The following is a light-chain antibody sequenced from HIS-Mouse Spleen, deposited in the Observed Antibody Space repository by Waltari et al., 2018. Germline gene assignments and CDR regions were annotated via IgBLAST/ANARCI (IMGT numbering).Light chain of an antibody. CDR3: SSYTSSSTWV. CDR1: RSDVGRYNY. Sequence: QSALTQPASVSGSPGQSITIPCTGTRSDVGRYNYVSWYQQHPGKAPKLMIYDVSNRPSGVSNRFSGSKSGNTASLTISGLQAEDEADYYCSSYTSSSTWVFGGGTKLTVL. V-gene: IGLV2-14*03. CDR2: DVS. J-gene: IGLJ3*02.